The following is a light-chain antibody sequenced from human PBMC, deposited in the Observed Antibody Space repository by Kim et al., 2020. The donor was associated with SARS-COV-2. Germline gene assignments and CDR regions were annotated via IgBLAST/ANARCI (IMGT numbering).Light chain of an antibody. Sequence: SPGERAPRSSRASQSVSSRYLAWYQQKPGQAPRLLIYGASSRATGIPDRFSGSGSGTDFTLTISRLEPEDFAVYYCQQYSSSPMYTFGQGTKLEI. J-gene: IGKJ2*01. V-gene: IGKV3-20*01. CDR3: QQYSSSPMYT. CDR1: QSVSSRY. CDR2: GAS.